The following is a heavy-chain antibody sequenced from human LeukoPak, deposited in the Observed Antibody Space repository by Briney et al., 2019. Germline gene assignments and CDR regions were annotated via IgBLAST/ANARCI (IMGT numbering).Heavy chain of an antibody. J-gene: IGHJ4*02. Sequence: ASVKVSCKPSGYIFTTYNLRWVRQAPGQGLEWMGWISTSTGDTDYARNLRGRVTMSTDASTGTAYMELRRLRSDDTAVYYCARSHNVYFDYWGQGTLLTVTT. CDR1: GYIFTTYN. CDR3: ARSHNVYFDY. V-gene: IGHV1-18*04. D-gene: IGHD5-24*01. CDR2: ISTSTGDT.